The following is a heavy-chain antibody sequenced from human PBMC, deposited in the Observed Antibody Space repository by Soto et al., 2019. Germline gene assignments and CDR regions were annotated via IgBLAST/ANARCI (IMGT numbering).Heavy chain of an antibody. CDR2: TPGSGAHT. J-gene: IGHJ1*01. CDR1: GFTFSTYA. Sequence: PGGSLRLSCVASGFTFSTYAMSWVRQAPGKGLEWVSGTPGSGAHTFYADSVKGRFTMSRDNSKNTLYLEMNNLRDEDTAVYYCARDATDFFFGYFHHWGQGTLVTVSS. CDR3: ARDATDFFFGYFHH. V-gene: IGHV3-23*01. D-gene: IGHD3-10*01.